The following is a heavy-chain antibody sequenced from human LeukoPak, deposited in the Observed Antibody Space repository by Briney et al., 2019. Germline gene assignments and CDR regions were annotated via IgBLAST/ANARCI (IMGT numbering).Heavy chain of an antibody. CDR1: GLSVRTNY. CDR2: IYSGGTI. J-gene: IGHJ3*01. V-gene: IGHV3-53*01. CDR3: VRAVHHLFYSVSSGYYGDAFDV. D-gene: IGHD3-22*01. Sequence: RESLSLSCAASGLSVRTNYMSWVRQAPGKGMEWDSVIYSGGTIRYADSVKGRFTISRDNSRDTLHLQMNSLRVDDTAVYYCVRAVHHLFYSVSSGYYGDAFDVWGQGTVVTVSS.